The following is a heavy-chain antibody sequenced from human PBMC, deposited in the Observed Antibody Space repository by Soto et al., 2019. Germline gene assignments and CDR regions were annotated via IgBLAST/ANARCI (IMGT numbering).Heavy chain of an antibody. D-gene: IGHD2-2*01. Sequence: QVQLQESGPGLVKPSETLSLTCTVSGVSVNSGNYYWSWIRQTPGKGLEWIGYIYQSGSTRYNPSLKRRVTLALDTSKNEGSLKMSAVTAADTAVYYGASGTIYHSSGMDVWGQGKMVTVSS. J-gene: IGHJ6*02. CDR2: IYQSGST. CDR3: ASGTIYHSSGMDV. CDR1: GVSVNSGNYY. V-gene: IGHV4-61*01.